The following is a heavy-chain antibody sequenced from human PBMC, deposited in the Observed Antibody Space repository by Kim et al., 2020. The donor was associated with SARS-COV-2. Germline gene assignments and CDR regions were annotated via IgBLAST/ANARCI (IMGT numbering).Heavy chain of an antibody. Sequence: GGSLRLSCAASGFTFSSYGMHWVRQAPGKGLEWVAVIWYDGSNKYYADSVKGRFTISRDNSKNTLYLQMNSLRAEDTAVYYCARDLVRGVSRGLDYYYGMDVWGQGTTVTVSS. J-gene: IGHJ6*02. CDR2: IWYDGSNK. D-gene: IGHD3-10*01. CDR1: GFTFSSYG. V-gene: IGHV3-33*01. CDR3: ARDLVRGVSRGLDYYYGMDV.